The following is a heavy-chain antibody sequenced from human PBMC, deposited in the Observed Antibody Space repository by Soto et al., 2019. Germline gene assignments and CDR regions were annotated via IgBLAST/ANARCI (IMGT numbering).Heavy chain of an antibody. D-gene: IGHD2-2*01. V-gene: IGHV3-48*01. J-gene: IGHJ4*02. CDR1: GFTFSSYS. CDR3: ARSRFDY. Sequence: GGSLRLSCAASGFTFSSYSMNWVRQAPGKGLEWVSYISSSSSTIYYADSVKGRFTISRDNAKNSLYLQMNSLRVEDTAVYYCARSRFDYWGQGTLVTVSS. CDR2: ISSSSSTI.